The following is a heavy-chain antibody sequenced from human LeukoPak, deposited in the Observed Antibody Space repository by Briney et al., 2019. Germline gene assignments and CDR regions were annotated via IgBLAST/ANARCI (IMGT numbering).Heavy chain of an antibody. CDR1: GGSISSSSYY. J-gene: IGHJ3*02. CDR2: IYYSGST. V-gene: IGHV4-61*05. D-gene: IGHD3-22*01. Sequence: SETLSLTCTVSGGSISSSSYYWGWIRQPPGKGLEWIGYIYYSGSTNYNPSLKSRVTISVDTSKNQFSLKLSSVTAADTAVYYCARGGYYYDKRNAFDIWGQGTMVTVSS. CDR3: ARGGYYYDKRNAFDI.